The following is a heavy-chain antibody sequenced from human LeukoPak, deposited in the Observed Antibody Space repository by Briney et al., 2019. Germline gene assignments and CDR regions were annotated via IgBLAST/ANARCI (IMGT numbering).Heavy chain of an antibody. CDR2: INHNGNVN. J-gene: IGHJ6*02. CDR1: GFTFSSYT. CDR3: ARGGGLDV. V-gene: IGHV3-7*03. Sequence: GGSLRLSCAASGFTFSSYTMSWVRQAPGKGLEWVASINHNGNVNYYVDSVKGRFTISRDNAKNSLYLQMSNLRAEDTAVYFCARGGGLDVWGQGATVTVSS. D-gene: IGHD3-16*01.